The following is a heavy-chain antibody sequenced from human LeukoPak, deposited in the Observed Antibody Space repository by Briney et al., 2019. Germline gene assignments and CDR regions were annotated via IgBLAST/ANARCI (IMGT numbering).Heavy chain of an antibody. V-gene: IGHV3-23*01. D-gene: IGHD6-19*01. J-gene: IGHJ4*02. CDR3: AKDHAPSCGSFDY. Sequence: PGGSLRLSCAASGFTFSSYALSWVRQAPGKGVEWVSAICGSGGSTYNAGSVKGRFIISRENTKNTLYLQMNSLSAEDTAVYYCAKDHAPSCGSFDYWGQGTLVTVSS. CDR1: GFTFSSYA. CDR2: ICGSGGST.